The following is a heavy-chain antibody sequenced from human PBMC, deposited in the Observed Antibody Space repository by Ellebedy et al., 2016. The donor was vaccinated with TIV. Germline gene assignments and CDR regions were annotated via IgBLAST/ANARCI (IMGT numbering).Heavy chain of an antibody. Sequence: KVSCXGSGYSFTSYWISWVRQMPGKGLEWMGRIDPSDSYTNYSPSFQGHVTISADKSISTAYLQWSSLKASDTAMYYCARRPGGSYYYGMDVWGQGTTVTVSS. J-gene: IGHJ6*02. CDR3: ARRPGGSYYYGMDV. V-gene: IGHV5-10-1*01. CDR1: GYSFTSYW. CDR2: IDPSDSYT. D-gene: IGHD3-10*01.